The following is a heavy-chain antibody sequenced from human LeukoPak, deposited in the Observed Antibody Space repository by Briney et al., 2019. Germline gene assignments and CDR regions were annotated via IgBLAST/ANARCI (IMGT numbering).Heavy chain of an antibody. CDR1: GYTFTSYD. CDR2: MNPNSGNT. Sequence: ASVKVSCKASGYTFTSYDINWVRQATGQGLEWMGWMNPNSGNTGYAQKFQGRVTMTRNTSISTAYMELSSLRSEDTAVYYCARESRTYYYYYMDVWGKGTTVTVSS. V-gene: IGHV1-8*01. J-gene: IGHJ6*03. CDR3: ARESRTYYYYYMDV.